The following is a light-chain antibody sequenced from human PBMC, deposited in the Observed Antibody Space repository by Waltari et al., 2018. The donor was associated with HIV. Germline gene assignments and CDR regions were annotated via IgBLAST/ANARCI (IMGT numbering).Light chain of an antibody. CDR1: QNVGAF. CDR2: QAS. V-gene: IGKV1-5*03. J-gene: IGKJ1*01. Sequence: DIRLTQSPSTLSASAGDRVAITCRAGQNVGAFLAWYQQKPGKPPKLLICQASILEGGVPSRFSGSVSGSDFTLTINGLQSDDFATYYCHQYASFSGTFGQGTKVELK. CDR3: HQYASFSGT.